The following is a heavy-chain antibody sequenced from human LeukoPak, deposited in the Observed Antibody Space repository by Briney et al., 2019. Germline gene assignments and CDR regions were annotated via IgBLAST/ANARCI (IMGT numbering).Heavy chain of an antibody. CDR3: ARGGSSGSYGGYYFDY. CDR2: ISYDGSNK. D-gene: IGHD3-22*01. J-gene: IGHJ4*02. V-gene: IGHV3-30-3*01. Sequence: GGSLRLSCAASGFTFSSHAMHWVRQAPGKGLEWVAVISYDGSNKYYADSVKGRFTISRDNSKNTLYLQMNSLRAEDTAVYYCARGGSSGSYGGYYFDYWGQGTLVTVSS. CDR1: GFTFSSHA.